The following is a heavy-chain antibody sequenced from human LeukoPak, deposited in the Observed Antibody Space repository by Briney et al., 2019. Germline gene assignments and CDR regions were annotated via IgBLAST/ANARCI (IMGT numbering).Heavy chain of an antibody. D-gene: IGHD6-13*01. J-gene: IGHJ5*02. CDR1: GYSISSGYY. Sequence: PSETLSLTCTVSGYSISSGYYWGWIRQPPGKGLEWIGSIYHSGSTYYNPSLKSRVTISVDTSKNQFSLKLSSVTAADTAVYYCARAIGIAGTNWFDPWGQGTLVTVSS. CDR3: ARAIGIAGTNWFDP. CDR2: IYHSGST. V-gene: IGHV4-38-2*02.